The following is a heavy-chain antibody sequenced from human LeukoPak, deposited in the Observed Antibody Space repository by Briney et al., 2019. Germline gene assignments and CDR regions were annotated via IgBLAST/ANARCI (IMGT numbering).Heavy chain of an antibody. CDR1: GGTFSSYA. D-gene: IGHD3-22*01. CDR2: IIPILGIA. V-gene: IGHV1-69*04. CDR3: ARGTIVLVTPFDY. Sequence: ASVKVSCKASGGTFSSYAISWVRQAPGQGLEWMGRIIPILGIANYAQKFQGRVTITADKSTSTAYMELSSLRSEDTAVYYCARGTIVLVTPFDYWGQGTLVTVSS. J-gene: IGHJ4*02.